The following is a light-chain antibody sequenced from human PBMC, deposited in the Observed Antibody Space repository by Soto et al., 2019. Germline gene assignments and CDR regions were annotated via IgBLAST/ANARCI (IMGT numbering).Light chain of an antibody. CDR1: QTLLYGSNNKNY. J-gene: IGKJ1*01. CDR2: WAS. CDR3: QKYYSIPWT. Sequence: DIVMTQSPDSLAVSLGERATINCKSSQTLLYGSNNKNYLAWYQQKAGQPPKVLIHWASTRESGVPDRFTGSGFGEDFTLTISSLQAEDVAVYYCQKYYSIPWTFGQGTKVEIK. V-gene: IGKV4-1*01.